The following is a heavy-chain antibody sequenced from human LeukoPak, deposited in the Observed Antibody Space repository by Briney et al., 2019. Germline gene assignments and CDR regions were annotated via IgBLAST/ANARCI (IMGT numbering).Heavy chain of an antibody. D-gene: IGHD2-21*02. CDR1: GYSFTSYW. V-gene: IGHV5-51*01. CDR3: ARLVGVPDCGGDCYDAFDI. J-gene: IGHJ3*02. Sequence: GESLKISCKGSGYSFTSYWICSGRQMPGKGLEWMGIIYPGDSGTRYSPSFQGQVAISADKSISTAYLQWSSLKASDTAMYYCARLVGVPDCGGDCYDAFDIWGQGTMVTVSS. CDR2: IYPGDSGT.